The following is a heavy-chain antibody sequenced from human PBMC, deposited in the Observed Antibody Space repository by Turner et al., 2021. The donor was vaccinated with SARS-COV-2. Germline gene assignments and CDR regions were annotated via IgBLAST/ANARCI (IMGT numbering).Heavy chain of an antibody. CDR1: GGSIRTSAYF. CDR2: LRYGGNT. V-gene: IGHV4-39*01. D-gene: IGHD3-10*02. CDR3: ARHDDRGENYVCGFDL. J-gene: IGHJ3*01. Sequence: KLQESGPGLVKPSKTLSLFCTVSGGSIRTSAYFWAWIRQPPGKEPELIGTLRYGGNTYYNPSLNRRVTSSVDTSDKQFSLRLGSVTAADSAVYYCARHDDRGENYVCGFDLWGQGTMVTVSS.